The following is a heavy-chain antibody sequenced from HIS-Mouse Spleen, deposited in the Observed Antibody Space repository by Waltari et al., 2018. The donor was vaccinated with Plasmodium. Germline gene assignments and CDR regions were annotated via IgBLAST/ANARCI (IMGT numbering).Heavy chain of an antibody. V-gene: IGHV4-31*03. Sequence: QVQLQESGPGLVKPSQTLSLTCTVSVGSISSGGYYWNWIRQHPGKGLEWIGYIYYSGSTYYNPSLKSRVTISVDTSKNQFSLKLSSVTAADTAVYYCARSIAATVTFYFDYWGQGTLVTVSS. CDR2: IYYSGST. D-gene: IGHD6-13*01. CDR3: ARSIAATVTFYFDY. CDR1: VGSISSGGYY. J-gene: IGHJ4*02.